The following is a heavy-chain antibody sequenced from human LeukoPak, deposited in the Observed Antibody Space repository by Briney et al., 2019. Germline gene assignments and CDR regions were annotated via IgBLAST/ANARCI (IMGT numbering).Heavy chain of an antibody. CDR2: IPFDGSDN. V-gene: IGHV3-33*05. Sequence: GGSLRLSCAASGFTFSRHVMHWVRQTPGKGLEWVAFIPFDGSDNYYRDSVKGRFTISRDDSKNTLFLQMDSLRAEDTALYYCARVDPDSYGYYDYWGQGTLVTVPS. CDR3: ARVDPDSYGYYDY. CDR1: GFTFSRHV. J-gene: IGHJ4*02. D-gene: IGHD3-22*01.